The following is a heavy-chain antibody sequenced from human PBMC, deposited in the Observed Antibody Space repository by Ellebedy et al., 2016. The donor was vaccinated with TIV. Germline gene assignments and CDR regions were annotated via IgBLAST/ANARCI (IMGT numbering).Heavy chain of an antibody. CDR1: AYTFTSHH. J-gene: IGHJ4*02. CDR3: ARTHYRFGIIDYLDY. D-gene: IGHD3-10*01. V-gene: IGHV1-18*04. Sequence: AASVKVSCKASAYTFTSHHMHWVRQAPGQGLEWMGWISAYNGNTKYAQMFQDRFTMTTDTSTKTVYMELRSLRSDNTALYYCARTHYRFGIIDYLDYWGQGTLVTVSS. CDR2: ISAYNGNT.